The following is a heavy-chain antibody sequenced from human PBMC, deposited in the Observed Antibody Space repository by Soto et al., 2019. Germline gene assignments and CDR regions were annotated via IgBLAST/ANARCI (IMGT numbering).Heavy chain of an antibody. V-gene: IGHV4-61*01. J-gene: IGHJ6*02. CDR1: GGSVSSGSYY. CDR3: ARDQKGIYYGSGTPSRYYYYGMDV. Sequence: SETLSLTCTVSGGSVSSGSYYWSWIRQPPGKGLEWIGYIYYSGSTNYNPSLKSRVTISVDTSKNQFSLKLSSVTAADTAVYYCARDQKGIYYGSGTPSRYYYYGMDVWGQRTTVTVSS. D-gene: IGHD3-10*01. CDR2: IYYSGST.